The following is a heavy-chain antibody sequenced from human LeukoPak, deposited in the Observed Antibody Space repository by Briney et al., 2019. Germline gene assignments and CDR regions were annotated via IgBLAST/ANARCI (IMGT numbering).Heavy chain of an antibody. CDR1: GYTFTSYG. CDR3: ARVDLWFGELTTGGSRVFDI. V-gene: IGHV1-18*01. Sequence: ASVKVSCKASGYTFTSYGISWVRQAPGQGLEWMGWISTYNGNTNYAQKLQGRVTMTTDTSTSTAYMELRSLRSDDTAVYYCARVDLWFGELTTGGSRVFDIWGQGTMVTVSS. J-gene: IGHJ3*02. D-gene: IGHD3-10*01. CDR2: ISTYNGNT.